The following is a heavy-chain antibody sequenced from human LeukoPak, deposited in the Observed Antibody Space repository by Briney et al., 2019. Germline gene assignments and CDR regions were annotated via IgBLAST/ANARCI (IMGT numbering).Heavy chain of an antibody. CDR3: ARELKVTMIVVGGDAFDI. J-gene: IGHJ3*02. V-gene: IGHV1-18*01. CDR2: ISAYNGNT. CDR1: GYSFTNYG. Sequence: ASVKVSCKASGYSFTNYGISWVRQAPGQGLEWMGWISAYNGNTNYAQKLQGRVTMTTDTSTSTAYMELRSLRSDDTAVYYCARELKVTMIVVGGDAFDIWGQGTMVTVSS. D-gene: IGHD3-22*01.